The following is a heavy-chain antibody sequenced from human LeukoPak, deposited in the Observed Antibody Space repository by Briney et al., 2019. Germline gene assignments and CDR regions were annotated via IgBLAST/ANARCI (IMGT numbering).Heavy chain of an antibody. D-gene: IGHD6-19*01. J-gene: IGHJ4*02. CDR1: GFTFSSFW. CDR2: INSVGSST. Sequence: HPGGSLRLSCAASGFTFSSFWMHWVRQAPGKGLVWVSRINSVGSSTSYADSVKGRFTISRDNAKNTLYLQMNSLRAEDTAVYYCARERTSGWDAFDFWGQGTLVTVSS. V-gene: IGHV3-74*01. CDR3: ARERTSGWDAFDF.